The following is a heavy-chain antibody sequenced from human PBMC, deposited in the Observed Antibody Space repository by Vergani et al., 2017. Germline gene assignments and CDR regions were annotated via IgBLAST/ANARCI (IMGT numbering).Heavy chain of an antibody. CDR2: ISAYNGNT. D-gene: IGHD2-8*01. J-gene: IGHJ3*02. CDR3: ARDSSKRGMLTTNDAFDI. V-gene: IGHV1-18*01. CDR1: GYTFTSYG. Sequence: QVQLVQSGAEVKKPGASVKVSCKASGYTFTSYGISWVRQAPGQGLEWMGWISAYNGNTNYAQKLQGRVTMTTDTSTSTAYMELRSLRSDDTAVYYCARDSSKRGMLTTNDAFDIWGQGTMVTVSS.